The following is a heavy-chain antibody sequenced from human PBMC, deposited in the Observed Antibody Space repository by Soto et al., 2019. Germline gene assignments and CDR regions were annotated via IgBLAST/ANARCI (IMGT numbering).Heavy chain of an antibody. CDR3: ARGRDGYNTDMDV. Sequence: SETLSLTCAVSGGSISSGDYYWSWIRQHPGKGLEWIGYIYYSGSTSYNPSLRSRVTISVDTSKNQFSLKLNSVTAADTAVYYCARGRDGYNTDMDVWGQGTTVTV. CDR1: GGSISSGDYY. J-gene: IGHJ6*02. D-gene: IGHD5-12*01. V-gene: IGHV4-31*11. CDR2: IYYSGST.